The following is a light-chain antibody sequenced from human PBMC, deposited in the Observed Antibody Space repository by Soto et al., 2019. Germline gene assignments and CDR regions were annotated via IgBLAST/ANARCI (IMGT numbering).Light chain of an antibody. CDR3: QQLLSYPIT. CDR2: AAS. Sequence: DIQLTQSPSVLSASVGDTVTITCRASQGISSYLAWYQQKPGKAPKLLIYAASTLQSGVPLRFSGSGSGTSFTLTISSLQPEDFATYYCQQLLSYPITFGQGTRLEI. CDR1: QGISSY. V-gene: IGKV1-9*01. J-gene: IGKJ5*01.